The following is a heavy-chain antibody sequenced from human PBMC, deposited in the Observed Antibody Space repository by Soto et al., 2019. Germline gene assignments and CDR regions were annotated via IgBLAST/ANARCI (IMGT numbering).Heavy chain of an antibody. V-gene: IGHV1-18*01. Sequence: QVHLVQSGAEVKKPGASVKVSCKASGYTFTSYGITWVRQAPGQGLEWMGWISANNGNTDYAQKLQGRVIVTRDTSTSTAYMELRSLISDDTAVDYCARGRYGDYGGQGALVTVSS. D-gene: IGHD1-1*01. CDR2: ISANNGNT. CDR1: GYTFTSYG. J-gene: IGHJ4*02. CDR3: ARGRYGDY.